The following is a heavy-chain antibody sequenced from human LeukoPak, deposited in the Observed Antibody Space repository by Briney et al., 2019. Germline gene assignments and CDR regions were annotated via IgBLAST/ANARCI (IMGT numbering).Heavy chain of an antibody. CDR3: ARVRWRGYGDYGSDY. D-gene: IGHD4-17*01. J-gene: IGHJ4*02. V-gene: IGHV1-2*06. CDR1: GYTFTGYY. Sequence: GASVKVSCKASGYTFTGYYMHWVRQAPGQGLEWMGRINPNSGGTNYAQKFQGRVTMTRDTSISTAYMELSRLRSDDTAVYYCARVRWRGYGDYGSDYWGQGTLVTVSS. CDR2: INPNSGGT.